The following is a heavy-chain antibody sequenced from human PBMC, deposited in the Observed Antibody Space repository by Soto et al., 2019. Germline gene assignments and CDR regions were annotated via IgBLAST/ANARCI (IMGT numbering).Heavy chain of an antibody. CDR1: GFTFSDHY. CDR2: ISRRGTTV. D-gene: IGHD6-19*01. J-gene: IGHJ4*02. Sequence: PGGSLRLSCAGSGFTFSDHYMLWIRQAPGKGPEWISYISRRGTTVHYADSVKGRFTISRDNAKNSLFLEMNSLRVEDTAVYYCAREAAPVAGYYFANWGQGALVTVSS. CDR3: AREAAPVAGYYFAN. V-gene: IGHV3-11*01.